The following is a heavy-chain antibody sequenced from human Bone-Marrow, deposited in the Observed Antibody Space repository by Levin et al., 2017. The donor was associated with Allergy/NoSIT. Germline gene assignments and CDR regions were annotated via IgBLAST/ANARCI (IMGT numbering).Heavy chain of an antibody. J-gene: IGHJ6*02. CDR2: IIHTGGT. CDR3: ARRGPGYYYAMDV. CDR1: GGSFNGYS. V-gene: IGHV4-34*12. Sequence: PSETLSLTCVVYGGSFNGYSWTWIRQTPGKGLEWIGEIIHTGGTHYNPSLKSRVTISLDMSKNQFSLRVRSVTAADTAGYFCARRGPGYYYAMDVWGQGTTVTVSS. D-gene: IGHD3-9*01.